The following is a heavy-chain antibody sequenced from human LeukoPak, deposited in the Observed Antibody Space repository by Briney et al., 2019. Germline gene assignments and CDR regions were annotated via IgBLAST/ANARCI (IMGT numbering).Heavy chain of an antibody. CDR2: IYTSGST. CDR3: ARAIVPSGSYRK. Sequence: SETLSLTCAVYGGSFSGYYWSWIRQPAGKGLEWIGRIYTSGSTNYNPSLKSRVTISVDTSKNQFSLKLSSVTAADTAVYYCARAIVPSGSYRKWGQGTLVTVSS. CDR1: GGSFSGYY. J-gene: IGHJ4*02. V-gene: IGHV4-59*10. D-gene: IGHD1-26*01.